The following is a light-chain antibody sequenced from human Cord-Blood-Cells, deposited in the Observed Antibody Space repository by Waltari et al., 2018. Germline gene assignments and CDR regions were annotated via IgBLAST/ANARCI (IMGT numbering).Light chain of an antibody. V-gene: IGKV1-39*01. CDR2: AAS. Sequence: DIQMTQSPSSLYESVGDRVTITCRASQSISSYLNGYQQKPGKAPKLLIYAASSLQSGVPSRFSGSGSGTDFTLTISSLQPEDFATYYCQQSYSTPPTFGQGTKLEIK. CDR3: QQSYSTPPT. J-gene: IGKJ2*01. CDR1: QSISSY.